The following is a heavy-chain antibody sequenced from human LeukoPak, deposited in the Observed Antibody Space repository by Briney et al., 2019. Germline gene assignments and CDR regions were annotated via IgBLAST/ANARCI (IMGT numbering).Heavy chain of an antibody. D-gene: IGHD3-10*01. J-gene: IGHJ4*02. V-gene: IGHV3-48*04. CDR3: ARDLFRHITMVRGVNGPFDY. CDR1: GFTFSSYA. CDR2: ISSSSSTI. Sequence: GGSLRLSCAASGFTFSSYAMSWVRQAPGKGLEWVSYISSSSSTIYYADSVKGRFTISRDNAKNSLYLQMNSLRAEDTAVYYCARDLFRHITMVRGVNGPFDYWGQGTLVTVSS.